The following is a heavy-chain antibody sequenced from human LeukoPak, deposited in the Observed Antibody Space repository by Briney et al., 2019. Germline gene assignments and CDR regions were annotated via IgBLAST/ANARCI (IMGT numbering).Heavy chain of an antibody. CDR3: ARGGYSSGWYPLDAFDI. V-gene: IGHV3-13*01. J-gene: IGHJ3*02. CDR2: IGTAGDT. D-gene: IGHD6-19*01. Sequence: GGSLRLSCAASGFTFSSYDMHWVRQATGKGLEWVSAIGTAGDTYYPGSVKGRFTISRENAKNSLYLQMNSLRAGDTAVYYCARGGYSSGWYPLDAFDIWGQGTMVTVSS. CDR1: GFTFSSYD.